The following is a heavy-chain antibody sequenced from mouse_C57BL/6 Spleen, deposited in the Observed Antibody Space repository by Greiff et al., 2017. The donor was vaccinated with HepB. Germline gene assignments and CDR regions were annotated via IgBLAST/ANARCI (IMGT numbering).Heavy chain of an antibody. D-gene: IGHD2-3*01. CDR1: GYTFTDYN. CDR2: INPNNGGT. V-gene: IGHV1-22*01. Sequence: EVQLQESGPELVKPGASVKMSCKASGYTFTDYNMHWVKQSHGKSLEWIGYINPNNGGTSYNQKFKGKATLTVNKSSSTAYMELRSLTSEDSAVYYCARVNDGYLAWFAYWGQGTLVTVSA. CDR3: ARVNDGYLAWFAY. J-gene: IGHJ3*01.